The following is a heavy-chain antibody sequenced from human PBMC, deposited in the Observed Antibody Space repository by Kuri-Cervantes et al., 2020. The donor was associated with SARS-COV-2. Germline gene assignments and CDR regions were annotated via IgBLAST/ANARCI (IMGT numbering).Heavy chain of an antibody. CDR2: IYYSGST. CDR1: GGSISSSSYY. Sequence: SETLSLTCTVSGGSISSSSYYWGWIRQPPGKGLEWIGSIYYSGSTYYNPSLKSRVTISVDTSKNQFSLKLSSVTAADTAVYYCARSPLWRFTSVYYFDYWGQGTLVTVSS. D-gene: IGHD1-1*01. J-gene: IGHJ4*02. CDR3: ARSPLWRFTSVYYFDY. V-gene: IGHV4-39*01.